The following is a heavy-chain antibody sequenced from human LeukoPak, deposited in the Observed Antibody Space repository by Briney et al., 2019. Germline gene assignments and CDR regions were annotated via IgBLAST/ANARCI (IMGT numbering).Heavy chain of an antibody. J-gene: IGHJ6*03. Sequence: SVKVSCKASGGTFSSYAISWVRQAPGQGLEWMGGIIPIFGTANYAQKFQGRVTITTDESTSTAYMELSSLRSEDTAVYYCASSLYCSSTSCLMDVWGKGTTVTVSS. CDR1: GGTFSSYA. V-gene: IGHV1-69*05. D-gene: IGHD2-2*01. CDR2: IIPIFGTA. CDR3: ASSLYCSSTSCLMDV.